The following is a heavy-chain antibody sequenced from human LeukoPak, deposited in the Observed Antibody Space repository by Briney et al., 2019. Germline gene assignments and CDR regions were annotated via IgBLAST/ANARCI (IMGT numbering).Heavy chain of an antibody. CDR2: IKQDGSEK. CDR3: ARDATSSSWYFEYFQH. CDR1: GFTFSSYW. Sequence: GGSLRLSCAASGFTFSSYWMSWVRQAPGKGLEWMANIKQDGSEKYYVDSVKGRFTISRDNAKNSLYLQMNSLRAEDTAVYYCARDATSSSWYFEYFQHWGQGTLVTVSS. D-gene: IGHD6-13*01. V-gene: IGHV3-7*01. J-gene: IGHJ1*01.